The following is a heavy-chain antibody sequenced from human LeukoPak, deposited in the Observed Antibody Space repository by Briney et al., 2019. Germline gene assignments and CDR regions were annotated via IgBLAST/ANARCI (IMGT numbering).Heavy chain of an antibody. CDR1: GFTFSTYS. V-gene: IGHV3-21*01. CDR3: AMEGYSGNYPAY. Sequence: GGSLRLSCAASGFTFSTYSMNWVRQAPGRGLEWVSSISSSSSYIYYADSVKGRFTISRDNAKNSLYLQMNSLRAEDTAVYYCAMEGYSGNYPAYWGQGTLVTVSS. J-gene: IGHJ4*02. D-gene: IGHD1-26*01. CDR2: ISSSSSYI.